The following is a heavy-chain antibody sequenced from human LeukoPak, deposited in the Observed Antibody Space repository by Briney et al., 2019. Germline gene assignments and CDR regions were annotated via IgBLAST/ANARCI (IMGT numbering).Heavy chain of an antibody. V-gene: IGHV3-23*01. CDR1: GFTFSSYV. D-gene: IGHD2-2*01. CDR2: LSEGGTTS. Sequence: PGGSLRLSCTGSGFTFSSYVMNWVRQAPGKGLEWVSTLSEGGTTSYYADSVKGRFTISRDNAKNTLYLEMNSLRAEDTAVYYCASRPGADIGPLDYWGQGALVTVSS. CDR3: ASRPGADIGPLDY. J-gene: IGHJ4*02.